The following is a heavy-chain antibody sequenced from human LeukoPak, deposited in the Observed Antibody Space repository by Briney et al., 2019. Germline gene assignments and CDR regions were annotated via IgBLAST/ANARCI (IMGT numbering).Heavy chain of an antibody. CDR2: INPNTGGT. CDR1: GYTFTGYY. CDR3: ARVGDGLNDGFDI. Sequence: ASVKVSCKASGYTFTGYYMNWVRQAPGQGLEWMGRINPNTGGTNYAQNFQGSVTMTRDTSITTVYTELSRLRSDDTAVYYCARVGDGLNDGFDIWGQGTMVTVSS. V-gene: IGHV1-2*06. D-gene: IGHD5-24*01. J-gene: IGHJ3*02.